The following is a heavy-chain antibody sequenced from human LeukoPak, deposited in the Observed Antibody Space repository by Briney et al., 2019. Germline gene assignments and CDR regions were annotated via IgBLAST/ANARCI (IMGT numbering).Heavy chain of an antibody. CDR1: GGTFSSYA. J-gene: IGHJ4*02. CDR2: ISASNGNT. Sequence: EASVKVSCKASGGTFSSYAISWVRQAPGQGLEWLGWISASNGNTNYAQKLQGRVTMTSDTSTSTAYMDLRSLTPDDTAFYYCARYPLSYTGNWHYFFDYWGQGTLLTVSS. V-gene: IGHV1-18*01. CDR3: ARYPLSYTGNWHYFFDY. D-gene: IGHD1-7*01.